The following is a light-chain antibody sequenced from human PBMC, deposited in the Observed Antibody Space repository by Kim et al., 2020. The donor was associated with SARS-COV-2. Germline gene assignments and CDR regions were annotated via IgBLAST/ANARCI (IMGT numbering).Light chain of an antibody. J-gene: IGLJ2*01. Sequence: SSELTQDPAVSVALGQTVRITCQGDSLRSYYASWYQQKPGQAPVLVIYGKNNRPSGIPDRFSGSSSGNTASLTITGAQAEDEADYYCHSRASSGNPVVFG. CDR1: SLRSYY. V-gene: IGLV3-19*01. CDR3: HSRASSGNPVV. CDR2: GKN.